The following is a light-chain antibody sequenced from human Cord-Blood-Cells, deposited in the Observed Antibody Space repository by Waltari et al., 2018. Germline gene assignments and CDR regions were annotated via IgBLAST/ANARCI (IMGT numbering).Light chain of an antibody. Sequence: DIVMTQSPDSLAVSLGERATIQCKPSQRCLYSSNNKNYLAWYQQKPGQPPKLLIYWAPTRESGVPDRFSGSGSGTDFTLTISSLQAEDVAVYYCQQYYSTPTWTFGQGTKVEIK. CDR2: WAP. V-gene: IGKV4-1*01. CDR3: QQYYSTPTWT. CDR1: QRCLYSSNNKNY. J-gene: IGKJ1*01.